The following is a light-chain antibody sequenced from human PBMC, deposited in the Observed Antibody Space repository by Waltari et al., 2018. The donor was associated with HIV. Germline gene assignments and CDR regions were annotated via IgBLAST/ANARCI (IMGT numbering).Light chain of an antibody. CDR2: SNK. V-gene: IGLV1-44*01. Sequence: QSVLTPPPSASGAPGQRVTISCSGSRSNIGSNNVKWYQQHPGTAPKLLIYSNKQRPSGIPERFSGSKSGTTASLAIRGLQSEDEADYYCAAWDDGLAWVFGGGTKLTVL. CDR1: RSNIGSNN. J-gene: IGLJ3*02. CDR3: AAWDDGLAWV.